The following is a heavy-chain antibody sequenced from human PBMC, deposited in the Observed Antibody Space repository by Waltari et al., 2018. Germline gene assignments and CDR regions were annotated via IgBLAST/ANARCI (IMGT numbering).Heavy chain of an antibody. V-gene: IGHV4-34*01. CDR1: GGSFSGYY. CDR3: AWLRFLEWPGRYNWFDP. J-gene: IGHJ5*02. CDR2: INHIGST. D-gene: IGHD3-3*01. Sequence: QVQLQQWGAGLLKPSETLSLTCAVYGGSFSGYYWSWIRQPPGKGLEWLGEINHIGSTNYNPSLKSRVTISVDTSKNQFSLKLSSVTAADTAVYYCAWLRFLEWPGRYNWFDPWGQGTLVTVSS.